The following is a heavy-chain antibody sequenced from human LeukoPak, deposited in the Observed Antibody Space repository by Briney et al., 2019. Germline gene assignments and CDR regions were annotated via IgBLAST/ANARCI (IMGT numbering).Heavy chain of an antibody. CDR1: GYTFSDYS. CDR2: INPKSGDT. Sequence: ASVKVSCKASGYTFSDYSIHWVRQAPGQGLEWMGWINPKSGDTKSAQKFQGRVTMTGDTSISTIYMEVTRLRSDDTAIYYCARDFFSEVTYHGEIAYFDQWGPGTLVSVSS. CDR3: ARDFFSEVTYHGEIAYFDQ. V-gene: IGHV1-2*02. D-gene: IGHD1-14*01. J-gene: IGHJ4*02.